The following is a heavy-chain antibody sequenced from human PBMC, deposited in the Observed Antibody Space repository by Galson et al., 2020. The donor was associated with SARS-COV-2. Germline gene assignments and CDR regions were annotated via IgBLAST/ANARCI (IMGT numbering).Heavy chain of an antibody. CDR2: INPKSGGT. D-gene: IGHD3-9*01. Sequence: ASVKVSCKASGYTFTDYYIHWVRQAPGQGLEWMGWINPKSGGTIYAQKFEGRVTMTRDTSITTAYMELSRLRADDTAVYYCARLRYYDVLTGYSVDVWGQGTMVTVSS. V-gene: IGHV1-2*02. CDR3: ARLRYYDVLTGYSVDV. CDR1: GYTFTDYY. J-gene: IGHJ6*02.